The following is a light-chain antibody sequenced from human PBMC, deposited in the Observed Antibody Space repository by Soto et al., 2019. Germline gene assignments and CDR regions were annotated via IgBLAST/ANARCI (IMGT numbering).Light chain of an antibody. CDR1: QSIVGY. CDR3: QQSYSTPYT. J-gene: IGKJ2*01. V-gene: IGKV1-39*01. Sequence: DIPMTQSPSSLSASVGDGVTITCRASQSIVGYLNWYQQKPGQTPKLLIYAASSLQSGVPSRFSGSGSGTDFTLTISSLQPEDFATYYCQQSYSTPYTFGQGTKLEIK. CDR2: AAS.